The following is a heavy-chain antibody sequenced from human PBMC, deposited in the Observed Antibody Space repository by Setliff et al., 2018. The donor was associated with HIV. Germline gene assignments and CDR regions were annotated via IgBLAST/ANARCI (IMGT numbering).Heavy chain of an antibody. V-gene: IGHV3-33*03. D-gene: IGHD2-2*01. CDR3: ARAQWVIPGAMRGSDALDI. J-gene: IGHJ3*02. CDR1: GFSFRSYG. Sequence: LRLSCAASGFSFRSYGMHWVRQAPGKGLEWVAVIWFDASYKYHADSVEGRFTISRDNSRNTLYLQMNNLSADDTAVYYCARAQWVIPGAMRGSDALDIWGQGTTVTVSS. CDR2: IWFDASYK.